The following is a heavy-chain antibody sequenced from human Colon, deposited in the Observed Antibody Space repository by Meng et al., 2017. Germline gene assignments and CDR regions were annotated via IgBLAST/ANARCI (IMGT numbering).Heavy chain of an antibody. D-gene: IGHD2-15*01. J-gene: IGHJ5*01. V-gene: IGHV2-5*02. Sequence: QITLKEFGPSLLKPTQTLTLTCSFSGFSLNTDGVAVGWIRQPPGKAPDWLALIYWDDDARYSPSLKNRLSITQDAAKTQVVLTMTNMESVDTATYFCAHGVVASATLGAWFDSWGQGTLVTVSS. CDR2: IYWDDDA. CDR3: AHGVVASATLGAWFDS. CDR1: GFSLNTDGVA.